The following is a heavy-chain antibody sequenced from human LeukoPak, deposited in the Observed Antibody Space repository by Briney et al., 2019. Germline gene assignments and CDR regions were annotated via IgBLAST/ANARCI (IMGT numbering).Heavy chain of an antibody. J-gene: IGHJ4*02. CDR1: GYTFTDYD. D-gene: IGHD3-10*01. CDR2: VSPYDGNT. Sequence: ASVKVSCKTSGYTFTDYDITRVRQAPGQGLEWMGRVSPYDGNTYYSQRFQDRVTITKDTSTGTAYMDLRNLRTDDTAMYYCARNGRVRRVVKDLFEYWGQGTLVAVSS. CDR3: ARNGRVRRVVKDLFEY. V-gene: IGHV1-18*01.